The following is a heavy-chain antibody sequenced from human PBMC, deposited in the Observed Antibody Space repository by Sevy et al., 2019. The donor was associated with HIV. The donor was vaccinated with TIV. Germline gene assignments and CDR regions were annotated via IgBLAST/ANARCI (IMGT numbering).Heavy chain of an antibody. Sequence: SETLSLTCAVYGGSFTDYFWTWIRQPPGKGLEWIGDINHSGNTNYGPSLKSRVTISVDTTNNQFSLRLSSLTAADTALYYCARLYSPYIYENEDVGGQGTMVTVSS. CDR2: INHSGNT. V-gene: IGHV4-34*01. CDR3: ARLYSPYIYENEDV. J-gene: IGHJ3*01. CDR1: GGSFTDYF. D-gene: IGHD2-15*01.